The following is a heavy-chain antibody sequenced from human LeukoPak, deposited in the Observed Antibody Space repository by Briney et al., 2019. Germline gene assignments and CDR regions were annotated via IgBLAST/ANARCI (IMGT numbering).Heavy chain of an antibody. CDR3: ARGGVDYYMDV. J-gene: IGHJ6*03. CDR1: GFTFSSYW. Sequence: GGSLRLSCAASGFTFSSYWMSWVRQAPGKGLEWVANIKQDGSEKYYVDPGRGRFTISRDNAKTSLYLQMNSLRAEDTAVYYCARGGVDYYMDVWGKGTTVTVSS. D-gene: IGHD2-15*01. CDR2: IKQDGSEK. V-gene: IGHV3-7*01.